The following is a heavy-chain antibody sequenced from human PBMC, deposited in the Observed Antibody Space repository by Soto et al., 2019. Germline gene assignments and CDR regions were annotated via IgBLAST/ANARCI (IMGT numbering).Heavy chain of an antibody. D-gene: IGHD4-17*01. CDR3: ARDRGDYDYWYFDL. V-gene: IGHV4-30-4*01. CDR2: IYYSGST. Sequence: QVQLQESGPGLVKPSQTLSLTCTVSGGSISSGDYYWSWIRQPPGKALEWIGYIYYSGSTYYNPSPTRRVTKSVDTSKNQFSLKLSSLTAADTAVYYCARDRGDYDYWYFDLWGRGNLVPVFS. CDR1: GGSISSGDYY. J-gene: IGHJ2*01.